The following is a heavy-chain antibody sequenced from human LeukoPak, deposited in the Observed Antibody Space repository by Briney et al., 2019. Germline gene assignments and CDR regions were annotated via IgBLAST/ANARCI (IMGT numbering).Heavy chain of an antibody. CDR2: ISWKSDRI. CDR1: GFTFDDYA. J-gene: IGHJ4*02. D-gene: IGHD3-22*01. CDR3: ARNYYDSSGYYLFDY. Sequence: GGSLRLSCAASGFTFDDYAMHWVRQAPGKGLEWVSGISWKSDRIGYADSVKGRFTISRDNAKNSLYLQMNSLRAEDTALYYCARNYYDSSGYYLFDYWGQGTLVTVSS. V-gene: IGHV3-9*01.